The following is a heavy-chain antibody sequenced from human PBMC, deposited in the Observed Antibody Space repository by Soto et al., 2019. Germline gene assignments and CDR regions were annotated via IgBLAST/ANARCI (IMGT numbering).Heavy chain of an antibody. V-gene: IGHV4-31*03. CDR2: IYYGGTT. J-gene: IGHJ3*02. CDR1: GGSVYSGGHY. Sequence: QVSLQESGPGLVKPSETLSLTCTVSGGSVYSGGHYWSWLRQHPGQGLEWIGYIYYGGTTYYNPSLRSRVTIPLDRSQNQFSLRLTSVTAGDTAVLYRARQRLDDAFHIWGRGTMVTVS. D-gene: IGHD1-1*01. CDR3: ARQRLDDAFHI.